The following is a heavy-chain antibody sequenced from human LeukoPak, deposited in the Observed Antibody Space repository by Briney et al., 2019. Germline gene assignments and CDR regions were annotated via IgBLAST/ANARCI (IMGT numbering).Heavy chain of an antibody. J-gene: IGHJ5*02. Sequence: MSSETLSLTCTVSGGSISTFYWTWIRQPPGKGLEWIGYIYHRGSANYNPSLKSRVTISVDTSKNQFSLKLSSVTAADTAVYYCARVLMTTVATGWFDPWGQGTLVTVSS. CDR1: GGSISTFY. D-gene: IGHD4-17*01. V-gene: IGHV4-59*01. CDR3: ARVLMTTVATGWFDP. CDR2: IYHRGSA.